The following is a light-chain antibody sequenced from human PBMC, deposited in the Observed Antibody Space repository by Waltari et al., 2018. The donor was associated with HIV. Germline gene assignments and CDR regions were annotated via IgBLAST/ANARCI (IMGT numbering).Light chain of an antibody. Sequence: QFVLTQPPSASASLGASVNLTCSVSSGHISYTIAWHQQQPEKGPRYLMKINTDGSYTRGDGIPDRFSGSSSGIDRYLTISSLQSEDEADYYCQSWGTGSWVFGGGTKLTVL. CDR3: QSWGTGSWV. CDR1: SGHISYT. J-gene: IGLJ3*02. CDR2: INTDGSY. V-gene: IGLV4-69*01.